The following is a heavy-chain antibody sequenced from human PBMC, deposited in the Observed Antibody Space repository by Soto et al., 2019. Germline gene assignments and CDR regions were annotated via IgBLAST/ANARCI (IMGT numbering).Heavy chain of an antibody. CDR3: VRCYCSLGSCYACWHFDL. J-gene: IGHJ2*01. D-gene: IGHD2-15*01. V-gene: IGHV1-18*01. CDR2: ISPSTGDT. CDR1: GYTFNDYA. Sequence: QVRLVQSGDEVKKPGASVKVSCQASGYTFNDYAVSWVRQAPGQGLEWMGWISPSTGDTDQARNFQDRITMTLDTSTNTAYMELRSLRSDDTAVYHCVRCYCSLGSCYACWHFDLWGRGTLVTVSS.